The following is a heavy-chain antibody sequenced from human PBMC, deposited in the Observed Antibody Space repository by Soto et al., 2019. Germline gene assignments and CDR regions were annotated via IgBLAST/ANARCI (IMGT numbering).Heavy chain of an antibody. Sequence: KPSETLSLTCSVCGGSISSPTYYWVWILHPPGNGLEWIGSIYYSGSTYYSPSLKSRVTISVDTSKNQCSLKVSSVTGADTAVYYWARLPGITNSRRDYWGQGTRVTVSS. J-gene: IGHJ4*02. V-gene: IGHV4-39*01. CDR3: ARLPGITNSRRDY. D-gene: IGHD2-21*01. CDR1: GGSISSPTYY. CDR2: IYYSGST.